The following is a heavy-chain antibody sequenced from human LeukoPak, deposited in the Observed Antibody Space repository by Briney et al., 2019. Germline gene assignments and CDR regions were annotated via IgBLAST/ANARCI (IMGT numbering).Heavy chain of an antibody. CDR3: ASGDFWSGYYPALVGAFDI. CDR1: GYTFTGYY. D-gene: IGHD3-3*01. CDR2: INPNSGGT. V-gene: IGHV1-2*02. Sequence: ASVKVSCKASGYTFTGYYMHWVRQAPGQGLEWMGWINPNSGGTNYAQKFQGRVTMTRDTSISTAYMELSRLRSDDTAVYYCASGDFWSGYYPALVGAFDIWGRGTMVTVSS. J-gene: IGHJ3*02.